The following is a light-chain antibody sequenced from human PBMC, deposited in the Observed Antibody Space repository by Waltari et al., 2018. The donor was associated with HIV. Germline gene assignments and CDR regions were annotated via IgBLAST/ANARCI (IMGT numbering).Light chain of an antibody. J-gene: IGLJ2*01. CDR3: QAWASDTAV. V-gene: IGLV3-1*01. CDR2: QDV. Sequence: SYDLTQPPSVSVSPGQTAAIPCSGRKLGDTYTSWYQRKAGQAPVLLIYQDVRRPSGISERCSGASSGDTATLAIYGAQAGDEADYFSQAWASDTAVFGGGTTLTVL. CDR1: KLGDTY.